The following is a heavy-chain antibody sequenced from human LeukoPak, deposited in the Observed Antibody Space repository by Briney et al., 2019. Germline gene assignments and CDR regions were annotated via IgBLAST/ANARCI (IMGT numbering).Heavy chain of an antibody. CDR2: IFGNGDGT. V-gene: IGHV3-23*01. J-gene: IGHJ4*02. CDR1: GFTFSTYA. Sequence: GGSLRLSCTASGFTFSTYAMNRVRQAPGKGLEWVSVIFGNGDGTNYADSVKGRFTISRDNSKNTLYLQMNSLRAEDTAVYYCAKDRIPDGFYSIDNWGQGALVTVSS. CDR3: AKDRIPDGFYSIDN. D-gene: IGHD3-3*01.